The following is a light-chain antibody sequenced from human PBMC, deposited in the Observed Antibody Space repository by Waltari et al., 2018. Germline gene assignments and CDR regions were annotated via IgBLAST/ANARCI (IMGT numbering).Light chain of an antibody. CDR1: QGISNW. Sequence: DIQMTQSPYSLSASVGDRVTITCQASQGISNWLAWYQQKPGKAPKLLIYAASSLLSGVPSRFSGSGSGTEFTLTISSLQPEDFATYYCQQHNSYPRTFGQGTKVEIK. CDR3: QQHNSYPRT. V-gene: IGKV1-12*01. CDR2: AAS. J-gene: IGKJ1*01.